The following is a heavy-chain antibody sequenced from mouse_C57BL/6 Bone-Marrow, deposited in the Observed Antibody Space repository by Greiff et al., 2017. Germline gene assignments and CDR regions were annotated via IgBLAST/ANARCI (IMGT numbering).Heavy chain of an antibody. V-gene: IGHV1-64*01. CDR3: ARRSSGYGDAMDY. CDR1: GYTFTSYW. CDR2: IHPNSGST. J-gene: IGHJ4*01. Sequence: QVQLKQPGAELVKPGASVKLSCKASGYTFTSYWMHWVKQRPGQGLEWIGMIHPNSGSTNYNEKFKSKATLTVDKSSSTAYMQLSSLTSEDSAVYYCARRSSGYGDAMDYWGQGTSVTVSS. D-gene: IGHD3-2*02.